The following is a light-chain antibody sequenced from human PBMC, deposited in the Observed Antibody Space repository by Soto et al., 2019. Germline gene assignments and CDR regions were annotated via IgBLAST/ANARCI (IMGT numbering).Light chain of an antibody. CDR1: SSDIGKYNL. CDR2: EVS. J-gene: IGLJ3*02. Sequence: QSVLTQPASVSGSPGQSITISCTGSSSDIGKYNLVSWYQQQSGKAPKLILYEVSRRPSGVPTRFTGSKSGNTASLTISGLQPEDEADYYCGTWESYLSVGVFGGGTKVTVL. V-gene: IGLV2-23*02. CDR3: GTWESYLSVGV.